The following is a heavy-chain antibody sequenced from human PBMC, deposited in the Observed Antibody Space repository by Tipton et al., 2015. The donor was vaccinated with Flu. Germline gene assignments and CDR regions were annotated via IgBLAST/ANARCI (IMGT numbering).Heavy chain of an antibody. Sequence: SLRLSCAASGFAFSSYWVLWVRQAPGKGLEWVANINEDGSTTYYLGSVRGRFTISRDNARNSVFLQMNSLRVEDTALYYCAISKNPGHWGQGTLVTVSS. J-gene: IGHJ4*02. V-gene: IGHV3-7*01. CDR3: AISKNPGH. CDR2: INEDGSTT. D-gene: IGHD2/OR15-2a*01. CDR1: GFAFSSYW.